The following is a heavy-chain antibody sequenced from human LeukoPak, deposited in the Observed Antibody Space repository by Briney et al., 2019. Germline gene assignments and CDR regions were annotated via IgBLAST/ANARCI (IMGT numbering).Heavy chain of an antibody. CDR1: GFTFSSYG. J-gene: IGHJ4*02. V-gene: IGHV3-23*01. D-gene: IGHD3-10*01. CDR3: AKAPLNHYYGSGSYLYYFDY. Sequence: PGGSLRLSCAASGFTFSSYGMSWVRQAPGKGLEWVSAISGSGGSTYNADSVKGRFTISRDNSKNTLYLQMNSLRAEDTAVYYCAKAPLNHYYGSGSYLYYFDYWGQGTLVTVSS. CDR2: ISGSGGST.